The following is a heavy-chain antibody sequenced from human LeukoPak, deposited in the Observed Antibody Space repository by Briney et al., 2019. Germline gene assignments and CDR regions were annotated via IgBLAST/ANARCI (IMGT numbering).Heavy chain of an antibody. J-gene: IGHJ6*03. D-gene: IGHD6-13*01. V-gene: IGHV3-23*01. CDR2: ISGSGGST. Sequence: PGGSLRLSCAASGFTFSSYSMSWVRQAPGKGLEWVSGISGSGGSTYYADSVKGRFTISRDNSKNTLYLQMNSLRAEDTAVYYCAARSSSSWYYYYYYMDVGGKGTTVTISS. CDR3: AARSSSSWYYYYYYMDV. CDR1: GFTFSSYS.